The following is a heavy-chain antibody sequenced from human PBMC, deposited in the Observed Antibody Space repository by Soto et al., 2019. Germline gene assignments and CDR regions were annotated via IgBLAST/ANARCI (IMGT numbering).Heavy chain of an antibody. Sequence: ASVKVSCKASGYTFTSYGISWVRQAPGQGLEWMGWISAYNGNTNYAQKLQGRVTMTTDTSTSTAYMELRSLRSDDTAVYYCALVVVAADPSNWFDPWGQGTLVTVSS. V-gene: IGHV1-18*01. D-gene: IGHD2-15*01. CDR3: ALVVVAADPSNWFDP. CDR1: GYTFTSYG. J-gene: IGHJ5*02. CDR2: ISAYNGNT.